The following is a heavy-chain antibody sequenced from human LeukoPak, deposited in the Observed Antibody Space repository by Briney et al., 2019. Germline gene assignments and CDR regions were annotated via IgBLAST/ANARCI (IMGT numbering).Heavy chain of an antibody. CDR3: AREDPQTTVPEGLDV. CDR2: IYFSGTT. CDR1: GGSIGNYY. V-gene: IGHV4-59*01. Sequence: SETLSLTCTVSGGSIGNYYWSWLRQPPGKGLEWIGYIYFSGTTNINPSLKSRVTISVDMSENQLSLKLSSVTAADTAVYYCAREDPQTTVPEGLDVWGQGTTVTVSS. D-gene: IGHD4-17*01. J-gene: IGHJ6*02.